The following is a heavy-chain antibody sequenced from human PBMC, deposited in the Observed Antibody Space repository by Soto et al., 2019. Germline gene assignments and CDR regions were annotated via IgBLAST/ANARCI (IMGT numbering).Heavy chain of an antibody. J-gene: IGHJ5*02. CDR2: INHSGST. D-gene: IGHD2-15*01. CDR1: GGSFSGYY. Sequence: QVQLQQWGAGLLKPSETLSLTCAVYGGSFSGYYWSWIRQPPGKGLGWIGEINHSGSTNYNPSLKRRVTISLDTCKNQFSLKLSSVTAADTAVYYCARVNLLGYCSGGSCARRRWFDPWGQGTLVTVSS. CDR3: ARVNLLGYCSGGSCARRRWFDP. V-gene: IGHV4-34*01.